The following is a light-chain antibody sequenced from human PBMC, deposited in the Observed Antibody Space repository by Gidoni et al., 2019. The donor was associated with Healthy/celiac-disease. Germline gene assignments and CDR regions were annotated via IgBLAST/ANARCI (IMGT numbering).Light chain of an antibody. Sequence: DMVMTQSPLSLPVTPGEPASISCRSSQSRLHSNGYNYLDWYLQKPGQSPQLLIYLGSNRASGVPDRFSGSGSGTDFTLKISRVEAEDVGVYYCMQALKTRTFGQGTKVEIK. V-gene: IGKV2-28*01. CDR1: QSRLHSNGYNY. CDR3: MQALKTRT. CDR2: LGS. J-gene: IGKJ1*01.